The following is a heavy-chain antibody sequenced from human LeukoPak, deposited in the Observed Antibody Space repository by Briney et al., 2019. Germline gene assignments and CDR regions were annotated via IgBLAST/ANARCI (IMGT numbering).Heavy chain of an antibody. CDR1: GFMFADHG. V-gene: IGHV3-20*04. J-gene: IGHJ4*02. CDR3: ARGEWDLRD. CDR2: INWNGGST. D-gene: IGHD1-26*01. Sequence: GGSLRLSCAASGFMFADHGMTWVRQVPGKGLEWVSGINWNGGSTGYGDSVKGRFTISRDNAKNVLFLQMNNLRAEDTAFYYCARGEWDLRDWGQGTLVIVSS.